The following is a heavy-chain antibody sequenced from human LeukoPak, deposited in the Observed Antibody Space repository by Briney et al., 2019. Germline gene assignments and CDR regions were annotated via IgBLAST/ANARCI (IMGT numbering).Heavy chain of an antibody. J-gene: IGHJ4*02. Sequence: GGSLRLSCAASGFTFSSYWLSWVRQAPGKGLEWVANINQDGSATYYVDSVKGRFTISRDNARKSLFLQMNSLRVEDTAVYYCARESVETATPDDWGQGTLVTVSS. V-gene: IGHV3-7*05. CDR2: INQDGSAT. CDR1: GFTFSSYW. D-gene: IGHD5-18*01. CDR3: ARESVETATPDD.